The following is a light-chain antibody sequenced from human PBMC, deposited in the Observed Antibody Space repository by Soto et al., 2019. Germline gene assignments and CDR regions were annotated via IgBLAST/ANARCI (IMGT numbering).Light chain of an antibody. J-gene: IGLJ3*02. CDR1: SSDVGSHNL. CDR2: EDT. CDR3: CAFTISGTWV. V-gene: IGLV2-23*01. Sequence: QSALTQPASVSGSPGQSITISCTGTSSDVGSHNLVSWYQQHPGKAPKLMISEDTKRPSGVSNRFSGSKSGNMASLTISGLQAEDEADYYCCAFTISGTWVFGVGTKLTVL.